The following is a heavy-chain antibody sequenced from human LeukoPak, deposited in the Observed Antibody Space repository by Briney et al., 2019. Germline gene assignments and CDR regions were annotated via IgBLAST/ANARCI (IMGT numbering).Heavy chain of an antibody. Sequence: SQTLSLTCTVSGGSISSGSYDWYWIRQPAGKGLEWIGHIYTSGSSNYSPSLKSRVTISVDTSKNQFSLKLSSVTAADTAVYYCAREAGYCSGGSCRYYYMDVWGKGTTVTVSS. CDR2: IYTSGSS. CDR1: GGSISSGSYD. J-gene: IGHJ6*03. D-gene: IGHD2-15*01. CDR3: AREAGYCSGGSCRYYYMDV. V-gene: IGHV4-61*09.